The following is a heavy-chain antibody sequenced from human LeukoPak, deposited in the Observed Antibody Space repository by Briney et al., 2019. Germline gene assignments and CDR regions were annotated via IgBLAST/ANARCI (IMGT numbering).Heavy chain of an antibody. CDR3: ARLPKYSRPLDY. D-gene: IGHD6-6*01. Sequence: ASVKVSCKASGYTFSSYNINWVRQATGQGLEWMGWMNPNSGNTAYAQKFQGRVTMSRDTSISTAYMELSSLRSEDTAVYYCARLPKYSRPLDYWGQGTLVTVSS. CDR2: MNPNSGNT. V-gene: IGHV1-8*02. CDR1: GYTFSSYN. J-gene: IGHJ4*02.